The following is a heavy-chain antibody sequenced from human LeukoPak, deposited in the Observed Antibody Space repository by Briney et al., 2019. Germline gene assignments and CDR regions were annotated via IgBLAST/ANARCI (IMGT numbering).Heavy chain of an antibody. V-gene: IGHV3-21*04. CDR3: ARDPQIAVAGIVTWFDY. D-gene: IGHD6-19*01. CDR2: ISSSSSYI. Sequence: GGSLRLSCAASGFTFSTYIMNWVRQTPGKGLEWVSSISSSSSYIYYADSVKGRFTISRDNAKNSLYLQMNSLRAEDTALYYCARDPQIAVAGIVTWFDYWGQGTLVTVSS. J-gene: IGHJ4*02. CDR1: GFTFSTYI.